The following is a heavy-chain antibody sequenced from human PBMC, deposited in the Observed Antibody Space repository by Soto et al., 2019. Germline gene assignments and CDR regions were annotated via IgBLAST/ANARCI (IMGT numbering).Heavy chain of an antibody. Sequence: QVQLVQSGAEVKKPGSSVKVSCKASGGTFSSYTISWVRQAPGQGLEWMGRIIPILGIANYAQKFQGRVTITADKSTSTAYMELISLRSEDTAVYYCAREMACSGGSCYSWYFDLWGRGTLVTVSS. CDR1: GGTFSSYT. V-gene: IGHV1-69*08. D-gene: IGHD2-15*01. J-gene: IGHJ2*01. CDR3: AREMACSGGSCYSWYFDL. CDR2: IIPILGIA.